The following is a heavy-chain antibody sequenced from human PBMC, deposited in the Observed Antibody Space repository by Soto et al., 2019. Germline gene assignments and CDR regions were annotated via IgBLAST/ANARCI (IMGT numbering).Heavy chain of an antibody. CDR1: GYTFTSND. J-gene: IGHJ5*02. Sequence: ASVKLSCKASGYTFTSNDSNWVRQATGQGLEYLGWMNPNSGNTAYVQKFQGRVTMTWDTSITTAYMELSSLRSEDTAVYFCARGIKYGAYSRWFDPWGQGTLVTVSS. CDR3: ARGIKYGAYSRWFDP. CDR2: MNPNSGNT. V-gene: IGHV1-8*01. D-gene: IGHD4-17*01.